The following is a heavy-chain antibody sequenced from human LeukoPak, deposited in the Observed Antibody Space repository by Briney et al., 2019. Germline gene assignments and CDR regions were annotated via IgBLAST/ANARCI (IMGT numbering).Heavy chain of an antibody. J-gene: IGHJ4*02. V-gene: IGHV3-30*04. Sequence: GRSLRLSCAASGFTFSSYAMHWVCQAPGKGLEWVAVISYDGSNKYYADSVKGRFTISRDNSKNTLYLQMNSLRAEDTAVYYCARGYGSGSYLDYWGQGTLVTVSS. D-gene: IGHD3-10*01. CDR2: ISYDGSNK. CDR3: ARGYGSGSYLDY. CDR1: GFTFSSYA.